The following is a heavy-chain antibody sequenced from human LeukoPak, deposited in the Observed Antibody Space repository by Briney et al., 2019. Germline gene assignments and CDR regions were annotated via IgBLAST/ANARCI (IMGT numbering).Heavy chain of an antibody. J-gene: IGHJ4*02. V-gene: IGHV3-30-3*01. D-gene: IGHD3-10*01. CDR3: ARVGYYSSGPFSYFDY. CDR1: GFTFGRYA. Sequence: GGSLRLSCAASGFTFGRYAMHWVRQAPGKGLEWVAVISYDGSNEYYADSVKGRFTISRDSSENTLYLQMNSLRVEDTAVYYCARVGYYSSGPFSYFDYWGQGTLVTVSS. CDR2: ISYDGSNE.